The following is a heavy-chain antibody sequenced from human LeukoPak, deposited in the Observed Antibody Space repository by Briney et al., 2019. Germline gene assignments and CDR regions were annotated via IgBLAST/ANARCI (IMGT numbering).Heavy chain of an antibody. CDR3: AKYRRPAPQYYFDY. CDR2: ISGSGGST. V-gene: IGHV3-23*01. D-gene: IGHD1-26*01. Sequence: GGSLRLSCAASGFTSSSYAMSWVRQAPGKGLEWVSAISGSGGSTYYADSVKGRFTISRDNSKNTLYLQMNSLRAEDTAVYYCAKYRRPAPQYYFDYWGQGTLVTVSS. CDR1: GFTSSSYA. J-gene: IGHJ4*02.